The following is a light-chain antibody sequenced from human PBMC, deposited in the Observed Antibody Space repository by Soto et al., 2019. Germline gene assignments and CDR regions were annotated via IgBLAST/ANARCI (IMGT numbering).Light chain of an antibody. J-gene: IGLJ2*01. CDR1: SSDVGGYDY. Sequence: QSALTQPPSASGSPGQSVTISCTGTSSDVGGYDYVSWYQQYPGKAPKLMIYEVTKRPSGVPDRFSGSKSGNTASLIVSGLQAEDEADYYCSSYGGNNNLIFGGGTKVTVL. CDR2: EVT. V-gene: IGLV2-8*01. CDR3: SSYGGNNNLI.